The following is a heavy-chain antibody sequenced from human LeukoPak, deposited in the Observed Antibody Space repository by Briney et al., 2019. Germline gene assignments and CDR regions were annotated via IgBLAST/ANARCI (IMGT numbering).Heavy chain of an antibody. CDR1: GASVTSGSFY. J-gene: IGHJ4*02. D-gene: IGHD3-3*01. CDR2: VDYSGST. Sequence: SETLSLTCIVSGASVTSGSFYWSWIRQPPGEGLEWIGCVDYSGSTNYNPSLRGRVTISLDTSNKQFSLKLTSMTAADTAVYYCARTGRFLEWASDYWGQGTMVTVSS. V-gene: IGHV4-61*01. CDR3: ARTGRFLEWASDY.